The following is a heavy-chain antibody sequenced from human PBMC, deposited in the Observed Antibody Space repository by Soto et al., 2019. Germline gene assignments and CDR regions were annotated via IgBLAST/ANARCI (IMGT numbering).Heavy chain of an antibody. CDR3: ARGADYAGYLDY. V-gene: IGHV1-69*12. J-gene: IGHJ4*02. D-gene: IGHD4-17*01. Sequence: QVRLVQSGAEVKKPGSSVKVSCKASGGTFSNYAISWVRQAPEQGLEWMGGIILPFGTPNYAQKFQGRVTITAHESMTTAYKELIGLRSEDTAVYYCARGADYAGYLDYWGRGTLVTVSS. CDR1: GGTFSNYA. CDR2: IILPFGTP.